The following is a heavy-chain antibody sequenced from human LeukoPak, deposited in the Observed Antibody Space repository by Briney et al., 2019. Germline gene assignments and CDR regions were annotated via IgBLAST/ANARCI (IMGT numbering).Heavy chain of an antibody. CDR1: GFTFSSYA. V-gene: IGHV3-23*01. Sequence: PGGSLRLSCAASGFTFSSYAISWVRQAPGKGLEWVSAISGSSGSTYYADSVKGRFTISRDNAKNSLYLQMNSLRAEDTAVYYCARDKRGLILEWWGQGTLVTVSS. CDR2: ISGSSGST. CDR3: ARDKRGLILEW. D-gene: IGHD3-3*01. J-gene: IGHJ4*02.